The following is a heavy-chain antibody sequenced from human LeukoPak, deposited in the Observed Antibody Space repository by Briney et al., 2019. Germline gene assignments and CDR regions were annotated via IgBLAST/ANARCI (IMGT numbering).Heavy chain of an antibody. V-gene: IGHV4-34*01. Sequence: SETQSLTCAVYGGSFSGYYWSWIRQPPGKGLEWIGEINHSGSTNYNPSLKSRVTISVDTSKNQFSLKLSSVTAADTAVYYCARTRWAKRYFDYWGQGTLVTVSS. J-gene: IGHJ4*02. D-gene: IGHD5-24*01. CDR1: GGSFSGYY. CDR2: INHSGST. CDR3: ARTRWAKRYFDY.